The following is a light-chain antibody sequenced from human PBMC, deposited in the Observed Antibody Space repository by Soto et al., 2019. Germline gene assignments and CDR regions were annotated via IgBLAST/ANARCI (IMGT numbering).Light chain of an antibody. V-gene: IGKV3-20*01. Sequence: EIVLTQSPGTLSLSPGESATLSCRASQSVSNSYLAWYQQKPGQAPRLLIYGASSRATGIPDRFSGSGSGTDFTLTISRLEPEDFAVYYCQQYGSSPKMYTFGPGTKLEIK. J-gene: IGKJ2*01. CDR1: QSVSNSY. CDR2: GAS. CDR3: QQYGSSPKMYT.